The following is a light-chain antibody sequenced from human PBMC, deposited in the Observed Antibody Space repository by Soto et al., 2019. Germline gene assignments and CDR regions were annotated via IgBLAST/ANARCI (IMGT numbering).Light chain of an antibody. J-gene: IGKJ1*01. CDR2: AAS. CDR1: HSVDTN. V-gene: IGKV3-15*01. Sequence: EIVMTQSPATLSGSPGERATFSGRASHSVDTNVAGYQQKPGQAPRLPSHAASTRGTGIPAGFSGSGSGTEFTLTISSLPSEDFAVYYCQQYNNWPWTVGQGTKV. CDR3: QQYNNWPWT.